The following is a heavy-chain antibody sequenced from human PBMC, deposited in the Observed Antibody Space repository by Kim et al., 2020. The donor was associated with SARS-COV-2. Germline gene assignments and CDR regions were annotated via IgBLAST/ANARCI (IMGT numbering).Heavy chain of an antibody. CDR2: IYYSGST. V-gene: IGHV4-31*03. J-gene: IGHJ3*02. Sequence: SETLSLTCTVSGGSISSGGYYWSWIRQHPGKDLEWIGFIYYSGSTYYNPSLKSRVTISVDTSKNQFSLKLSSVTAADTAVYYCARVDCTNDVCYIGAFDIWGQGTMVTVSS. CDR3: ARVDCTNDVCYIGAFDI. CDR1: GGSISSGGYY. D-gene: IGHD2-8*01.